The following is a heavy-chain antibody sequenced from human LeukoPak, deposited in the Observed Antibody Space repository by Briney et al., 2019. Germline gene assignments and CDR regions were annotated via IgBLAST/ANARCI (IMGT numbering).Heavy chain of an antibody. CDR2: INPYSGDT. D-gene: IGHD5-12*01. CDR3: ARANGGYEYN. CDR1: GYTFTGYY. Sequence: ASVKVSCKASGYTFTGYYMHWVRQAPGQGLEWMGWINPYSGDTMYAQKFQGRVTMTRDTSISTAYMELNRLRSDDTAVYYCARANGGYEYNWGQGTLVIVSS. J-gene: IGHJ4*02. V-gene: IGHV1-2*02.